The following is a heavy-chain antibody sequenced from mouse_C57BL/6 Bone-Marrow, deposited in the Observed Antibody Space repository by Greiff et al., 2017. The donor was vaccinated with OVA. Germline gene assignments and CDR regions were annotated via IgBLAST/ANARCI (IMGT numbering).Heavy chain of an antibody. CDR1: GYAFTNYL. J-gene: IGHJ2*01. V-gene: IGHV1-54*01. D-gene: IGHD2-5*01. Sequence: QVQLQQSGAELVRPGTSVKVSCKASGYAFTNYLIEWVKQRPGQGLEWIGVINPGSGGTNYNEKFKGKATLTADKSSSTAYMQLSSLTSEDSAVYFCARWGYYSNYYFDYWGQGTTLTVSS. CDR3: ARWGYYSNYYFDY. CDR2: INPGSGGT.